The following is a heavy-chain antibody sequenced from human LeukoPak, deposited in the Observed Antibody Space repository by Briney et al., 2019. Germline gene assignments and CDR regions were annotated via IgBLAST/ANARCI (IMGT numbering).Heavy chain of an antibody. J-gene: IGHJ4*02. CDR2: ISGGGGER. CDR3: ARVYGDAFDY. D-gene: IGHD4-17*01. Sequence: GGTLRLSCAASGFTFSTYSMSWVRQAPGKGLEWVSVISGGGGERFYADSVKGRFTISRDNSKNALYLQMNSLRAEDTAVYYCARVYGDAFDYWGQGTLVTVSS. V-gene: IGHV3-23*01. CDR1: GFTFSTYS.